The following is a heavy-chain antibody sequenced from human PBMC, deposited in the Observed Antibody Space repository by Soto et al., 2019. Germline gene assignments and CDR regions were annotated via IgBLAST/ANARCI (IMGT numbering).Heavy chain of an antibody. J-gene: IGHJ4*02. CDR2: INWNGGST. V-gene: IGHV3-20*04. CDR1: GFTFDDYG. D-gene: IGHD6-19*01. Sequence: GGSLRLSCXAXGFTFDDYGMSWVRQAPGKGLEWVSGINWNGGSTGYADSVKGRFTISRDNAKSSLYLQMNSLRAEDTALYYCASFSSGWQNEYWGQGTLVTVSS. CDR3: ASFSSGWQNEY.